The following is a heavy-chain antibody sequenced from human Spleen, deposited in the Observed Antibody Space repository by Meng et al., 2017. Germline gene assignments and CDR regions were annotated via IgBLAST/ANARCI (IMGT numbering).Heavy chain of an antibody. Sequence: SVKVSCKALGGIFSNYVIGWVRQAPGQGLEWMGGINAVFGTTNSAQKFQGRVTITTDESTSTVYMELTRLTSEDTAVYFCARKAGNCISTTCYSLDYWGQGTLVTVSS. CDR3: ARKAGNCISTTCYSLDY. V-gene: IGHV1-69*05. CDR1: GGIFSNYV. CDR2: INAVFGTT. J-gene: IGHJ4*02. D-gene: IGHD2-2*01.